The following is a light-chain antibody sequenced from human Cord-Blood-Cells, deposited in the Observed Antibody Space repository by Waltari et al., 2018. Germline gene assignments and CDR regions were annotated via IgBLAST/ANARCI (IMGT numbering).Light chain of an antibody. CDR3: QLYNNWPPLT. Sequence: EIVMTQSPATLSVSPGERAPHSGRASQSVTSNLAWYQQKPGQAPRLLIYGASTRATGIPARFSGSGSGTEFTLTISSLQSEDFAVYYCQLYNNWPPLTFGGGTKVEIK. J-gene: IGKJ4*01. CDR1: QSVTSN. V-gene: IGKV3-15*01. CDR2: GAS.